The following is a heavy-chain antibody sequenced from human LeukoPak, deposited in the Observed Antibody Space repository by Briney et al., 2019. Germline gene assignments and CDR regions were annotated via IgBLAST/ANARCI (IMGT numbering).Heavy chain of an antibody. Sequence: PGGSLRLSCAASGFTVSSNYMSWVRQAPGKGLEWVSVIYSGGSTYYADSVKGRFTISRDNSKNTLYLQMNSLRAEDTAVYYCARDRVGYYDSRTDYWGQGTLVTVSS. CDR1: GFTVSSNY. J-gene: IGHJ4*02. D-gene: IGHD3-22*01. CDR3: ARDRVGYYDSRTDY. CDR2: IYSGGST. V-gene: IGHV3-53*01.